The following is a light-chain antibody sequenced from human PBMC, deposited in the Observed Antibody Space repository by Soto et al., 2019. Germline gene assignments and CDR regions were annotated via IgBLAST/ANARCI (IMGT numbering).Light chain of an antibody. J-gene: IGKJ1*01. CDR2: ATS. CDR1: QSVSNSY. V-gene: IGKV3-20*01. CDR3: QQYGSSPWT. Sequence: EILLTQSPGTLSLSPGERATLSCRASQSVSNSYLAWYQQKPGQAPRLLIYATSTRATDIPDRFSGSGSGTDFTLTVSRLEPEDCAVYYCQQYGSSPWTFGQGTKVEIK.